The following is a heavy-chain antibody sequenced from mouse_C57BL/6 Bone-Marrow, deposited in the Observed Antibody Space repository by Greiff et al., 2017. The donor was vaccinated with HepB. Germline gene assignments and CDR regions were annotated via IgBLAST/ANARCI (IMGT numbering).Heavy chain of an antibody. V-gene: IGHV5-12*01. J-gene: IGHJ4*01. CDR1: GFTFSDYY. CDR3: ARQNESNYYAMDY. D-gene: IGHD1-3*01. CDR2: ISNGGGST. Sequence: EVQVVESGGGLVQPGGSLKLSCAASGFTFSDYYMYWVRQTPEKRLEWVAYISNGGGSTYYPDTVKGRFTISRDNAKNTLYLQMSRLKSEDTAMYYCARQNESNYYAMDYWGQGTSVTVSS.